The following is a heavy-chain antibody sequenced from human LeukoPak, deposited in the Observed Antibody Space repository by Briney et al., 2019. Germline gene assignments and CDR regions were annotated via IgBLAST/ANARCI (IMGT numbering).Heavy chain of an antibody. CDR3: ARLRDVVAFDI. CDR2: IYPAGNT. J-gene: IGHJ3*02. V-gene: IGHV3-53*01. D-gene: IGHD2-21*01. Sequence: PGGSLRLSCTASGFTFSSNWMHWVRQAPGKGLEWVSIIYPAGNTFYADSVKGRFTISRDISKNILYLQMNSLTAEDTAVYYCARLRDVVAFDIWGQGTKVTVSS. CDR1: GFTFSSNW.